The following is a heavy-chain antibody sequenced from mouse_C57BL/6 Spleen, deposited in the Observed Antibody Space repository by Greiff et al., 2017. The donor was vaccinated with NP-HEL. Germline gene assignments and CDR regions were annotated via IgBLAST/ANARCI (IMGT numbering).Heavy chain of an antibody. D-gene: IGHD1-1*01. Sequence: QVQLQQPGTELVKPGASVKLSCKASGYTFTSYWMHWVKQRPGQGLEWIGNINPSNGGTNYNEKFKSKATLTVDKSSSTAYMQLSSLTSEDSAVYDCARGWDGSSPYWYFDVWGTGTTVTVSS. CDR3: ARGWDGSSPYWYFDV. CDR2: INPSNGGT. J-gene: IGHJ1*03. CDR1: GYTFTSYW. V-gene: IGHV1-53*01.